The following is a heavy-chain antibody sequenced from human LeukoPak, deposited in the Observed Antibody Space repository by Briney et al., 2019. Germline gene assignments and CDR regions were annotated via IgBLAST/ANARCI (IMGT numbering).Heavy chain of an antibody. CDR3: TRVGYIDEGIDY. Sequence: GGSLRLSCAASEFTFGSYAMSWVRQAPGKGLEWVANIKQDGSKKSYVDSVKGRFTISRDNAKNSLYLQMNSLRAEDTAIYYCTRVGYIDEGIDYWGQGTLVTVSS. V-gene: IGHV3-7*04. J-gene: IGHJ4*02. D-gene: IGHD5-24*01. CDR2: IKQDGSKK. CDR1: EFTFGSYA.